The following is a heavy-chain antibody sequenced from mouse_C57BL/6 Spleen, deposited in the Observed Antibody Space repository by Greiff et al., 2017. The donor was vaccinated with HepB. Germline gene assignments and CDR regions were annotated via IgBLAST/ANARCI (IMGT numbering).Heavy chain of an antibody. Sequence: EVQLMESGPGLVKPSQSLSLTCSVTGYSITSGYYWNWIRQFPGNKLEWMGYISYDGSNNYNPSLKNRISITRDTSKNQFFLKLNSVTTEDTATYYCARDNRYFDVWGTGTTVTVSS. CDR1: GYSITSGYY. CDR2: ISYDGSN. CDR3: ARDNRYFDV. V-gene: IGHV3-6*01. J-gene: IGHJ1*03.